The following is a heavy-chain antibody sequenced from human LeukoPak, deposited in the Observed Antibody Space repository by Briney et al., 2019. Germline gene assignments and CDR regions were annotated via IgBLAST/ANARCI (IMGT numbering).Heavy chain of an antibody. J-gene: IGHJ4*02. V-gene: IGHV4-34*01. Sequence: SETLSLTCAVYGGSFSGYYWSWIRQPPGKGLEWIGEINHSGSTNYNPSLKSRVTISVDTSKNQFSLKLSSVTAADTAVYYCARLGAYSSGWYYFDYWGQGTLVTVSS. CDR3: ARLGAYSSGWYYFDY. D-gene: IGHD6-19*01. CDR2: INHSGST. CDR1: GGSFSGYY.